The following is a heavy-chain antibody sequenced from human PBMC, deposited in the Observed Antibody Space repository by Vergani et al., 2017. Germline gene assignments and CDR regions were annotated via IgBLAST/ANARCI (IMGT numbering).Heavy chain of an antibody. CDR3: ARGRIYSGYDY. CDR1: GGSINSYY. CDR2: IYYSGST. V-gene: IGHV4-59*01. Sequence: QVQLQESGPGLVKPSETLSLTCTVSGGSINSYYWSWIRQPPGKGLEWIGYIYYSGSTNYNPSLKSRVTISVDTSKNQFSLKLSSVTAADTAVYYCARGRIYSGYDYWGQGTLVTVSS. J-gene: IGHJ4*02. D-gene: IGHD5-12*01.